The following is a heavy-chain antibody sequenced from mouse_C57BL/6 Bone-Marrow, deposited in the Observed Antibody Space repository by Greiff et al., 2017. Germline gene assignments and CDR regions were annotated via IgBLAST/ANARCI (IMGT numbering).Heavy chain of an antibody. J-gene: IGHJ2*01. CDR1: GYAFSSSW. D-gene: IGHD1-1*01. Sequence: VHLVESGPELVKPGASVKISCKASGYAFSSSWMNWVKQRPGKGLEWIGRIYPGDGDTNYNGKFKGKATLSADKSSSTAYMQRSSRTSEDSAVYFCARRGGSSPFDYWGQGTTLTVSS. CDR3: ARRGGSSPFDY. V-gene: IGHV1-82*01. CDR2: IYPGDGDT.